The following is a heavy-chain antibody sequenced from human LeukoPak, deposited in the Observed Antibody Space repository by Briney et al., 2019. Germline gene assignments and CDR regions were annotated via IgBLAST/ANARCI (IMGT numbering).Heavy chain of an antibody. J-gene: IGHJ4*02. CDR3: ARDLVAVAGSFDY. Sequence: PGGSLRLSCAASGFTFSSYSMYWVRQAPGKGLEWVSYISSSSSTIYYADSVKGRFTISRDNAKNSLYLQMNSLRAEDTAVYYCARDLVAVAGSFDYWGQGTLVTVSS. D-gene: IGHD6-19*01. V-gene: IGHV3-48*04. CDR1: GFTFSSYS. CDR2: ISSSSSTI.